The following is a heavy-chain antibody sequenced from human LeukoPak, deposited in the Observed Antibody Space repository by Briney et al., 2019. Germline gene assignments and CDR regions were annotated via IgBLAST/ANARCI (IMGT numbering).Heavy chain of an antibody. CDR2: ISCDGSNK. V-gene: IGHV3-30-3*01. CDR3: AREGPLRRGNYFDY. J-gene: IGHJ4*02. CDR1: GFTFSSYA. Sequence: GGSLRLSCAASGFTFSSYAMHWVRQAPGKGLEWVAFISCDGSNKYYADSVKGRFTISRDNSKNTLYLQMNSLRPEDTAVYYCAREGPLRRGNYFDYWGQGTLVTVSS. D-gene: IGHD3-16*01.